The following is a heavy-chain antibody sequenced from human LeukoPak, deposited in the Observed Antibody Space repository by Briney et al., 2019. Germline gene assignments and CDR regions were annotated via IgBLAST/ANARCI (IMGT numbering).Heavy chain of an antibody. CDR3: ARNGGNSDYDY. J-gene: IGHJ4*02. CDR1: GGSISSSSSVC. Sequence: SETLSLTCAVSGGSISSSSSVCWTWVRQPPGEGLEWIGEIYHNGATNYNPSLKSRVTVLLDKSKNQFSLKLNSVTAADTALYYCARNGGNSDYDYWGQGTLVTVS. CDR2: IYHNGAT. D-gene: IGHD4-23*01. V-gene: IGHV4-4*02.